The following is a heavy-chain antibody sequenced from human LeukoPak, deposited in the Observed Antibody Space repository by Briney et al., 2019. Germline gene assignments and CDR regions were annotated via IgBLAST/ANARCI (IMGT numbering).Heavy chain of an antibody. CDR1: GFSFSGSA. V-gene: IGHV3-73*01. D-gene: IGHD1-26*01. CDR3: TSRLSPARFYSGSYQIDY. CDR2: IRSKANSYAT. J-gene: IGHJ4*02. Sequence: GGSLRLSCAASGFSFSGSAMHWVRRASRKGVEWGGRIRSKANSYATAYAASVKGRFTISRDESKNTAYLQMNSLKTEDTAVYYCTSRLSPARFYSGSYQIDYWGQGTLVTVSS.